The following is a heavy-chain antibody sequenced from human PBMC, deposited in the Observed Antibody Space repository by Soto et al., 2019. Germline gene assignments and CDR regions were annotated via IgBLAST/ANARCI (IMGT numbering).Heavy chain of an antibody. CDR2: IWYDGSNK. CDR1: GFTFSSYG. J-gene: IGHJ4*02. V-gene: IGHV3-33*01. CDR3: ARDRRGDYAPYYFDY. D-gene: IGHD4-17*01. Sequence: GGSLRLSCAASGFTFSSYGMHWVRQAPGKGLEWVAVIWYDGSNKYYADSVKGRFTISRDNSKNTLYLQMNSLRAEDTAVYYCARDRRGDYAPYYFDYWGQGTLVTVSS.